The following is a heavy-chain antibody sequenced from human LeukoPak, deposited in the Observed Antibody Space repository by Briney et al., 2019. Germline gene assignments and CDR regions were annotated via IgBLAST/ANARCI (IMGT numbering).Heavy chain of an antibody. V-gene: IGHV3-23*01. CDR2: ISGSGGST. J-gene: IGHJ4*02. D-gene: IGHD2-2*01. CDR1: GFTFSSYS. Sequence: GGSLRLSCAASGFTFSSYSMKWVRQAPGKGLEWVSAISGSGGSTYYADSVKGRFTISRDNSKNTLYLQMNSLRAEDTAVYYCAKQTYQLLFVLDYWGQGTLVTVSS. CDR3: AKQTYQLLFVLDY.